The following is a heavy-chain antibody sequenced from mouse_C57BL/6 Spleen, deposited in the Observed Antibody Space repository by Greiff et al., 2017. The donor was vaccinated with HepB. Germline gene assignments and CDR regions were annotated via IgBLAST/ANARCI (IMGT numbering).Heavy chain of an antibody. J-gene: IGHJ1*03. CDR2: INPNNGGT. Sequence: EVKLQQSGPELVKPGASVKMSCKASGYTFTDYNMHWVKQSHGKSLEWIGYINPNNGGTSYNQKFKGKATLTVNKSSSTAYMELRSLTSEDSAVYCCAGEYWYFDVWGTGTTVTVSS. CDR3: AGEYWYFDV. CDR1: GYTFTDYN. V-gene: IGHV1-22*01.